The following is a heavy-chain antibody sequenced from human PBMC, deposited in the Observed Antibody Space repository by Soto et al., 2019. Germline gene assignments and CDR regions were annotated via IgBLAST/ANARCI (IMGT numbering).Heavy chain of an antibody. V-gene: IGHV3-30*18. D-gene: IGHD6-13*01. Sequence: GGSLRLSCAASGFTFSSYGMHWVRQAPGKGLEWVAVISYDGSNKYYADSVKGRFTISRDNSKNTLYLQMNSLRAEDTAVYYCAKDSDKYGIAAAGGFDPWGQGTLVTVS. CDR3: AKDSDKYGIAAAGGFDP. J-gene: IGHJ5*02. CDR1: GFTFSSYG. CDR2: ISYDGSNK.